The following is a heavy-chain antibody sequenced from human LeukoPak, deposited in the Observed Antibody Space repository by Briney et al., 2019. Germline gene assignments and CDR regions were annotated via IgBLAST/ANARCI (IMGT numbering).Heavy chain of an antibody. CDR1: GFTFSSYG. Sequence: GRSLRLSCAASGFTFSSYGMHWVRQAPGKGLEWVAVISCDGSNKYYADSVKGRFTISRDNSKNTLYLQMNSLRAEDTAVYYCAKDIVVVPALDYWGQGTLVTVSS. J-gene: IGHJ4*02. CDR2: ISCDGSNK. CDR3: AKDIVVVPALDY. V-gene: IGHV3-30*18. D-gene: IGHD2-2*01.